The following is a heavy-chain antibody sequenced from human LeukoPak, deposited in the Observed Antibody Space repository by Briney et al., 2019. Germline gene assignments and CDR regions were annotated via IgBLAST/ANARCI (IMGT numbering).Heavy chain of an antibody. V-gene: IGHV4-34*01. CDR3: ARRRRGYSYGSFDY. Sequence: SETLSLTCAVYGGSFSAYYWTWIRQPPGKGLEWIGEINHNGSTNYNPSLKSRVTISIDTSKNQFSLKLSSVTAADTAVYYCARRRRGYSYGSFDYWGQGTLVTVSS. J-gene: IGHJ4*02. CDR1: GGSFSAYY. CDR2: INHNGST. D-gene: IGHD5-18*01.